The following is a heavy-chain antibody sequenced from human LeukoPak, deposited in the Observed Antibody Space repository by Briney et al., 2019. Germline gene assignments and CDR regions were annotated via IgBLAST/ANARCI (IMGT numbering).Heavy chain of an antibody. D-gene: IGHD3-10*01. CDR2: IYHSGST. V-gene: IGHV4-30-2*01. J-gene: IGHJ1*01. CDR3: AREIEFAEYFQH. Sequence: SETLSLTCTVSGGSISSGGYYWSWIRQPPGKGLEWIGYIYHSGSTYYNPSLKSRVTISVDRSKNQFSLKLSSVTAADTAVYYCAREIEFAEYFQHWGQGTLVTVSS. CDR1: GGSISSGGYY.